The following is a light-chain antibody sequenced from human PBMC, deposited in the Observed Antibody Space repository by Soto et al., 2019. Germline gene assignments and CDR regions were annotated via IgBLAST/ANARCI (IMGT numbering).Light chain of an antibody. J-gene: IGKJ2*01. CDR2: GAS. Sequence: EIVLTQSPGTLSLSPGERATLSCRASQSVSSSYLAWYQQKLGQAPRLLIYGASTRATGIPDRFSGSGSGKDFTLTISRLEPEDFGVYYCQQYGSSAGYTFGQGTNLEIK. CDR1: QSVSSSY. CDR3: QQYGSSAGYT. V-gene: IGKV3-20*01.